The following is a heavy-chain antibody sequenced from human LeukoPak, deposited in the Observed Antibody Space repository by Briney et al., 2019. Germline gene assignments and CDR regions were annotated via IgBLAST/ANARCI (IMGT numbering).Heavy chain of an antibody. CDR3: ARDTSTMAVTYVLDP. V-gene: IGHV4-34*01. CDR2: INHSGST. J-gene: IGHJ5*02. D-gene: IGHD4-23*01. Sequence: PSETLSLTCAVYGGSFSGYYWSWIRQPPGKGLEWIGEINHSGSTNYNPSLKSRVTISVDTSKNHFSLKLSSVTAADTAIYYCARDTSTMAVTYVLDPWGQGIQVTVSS. CDR1: GGSFSGYY.